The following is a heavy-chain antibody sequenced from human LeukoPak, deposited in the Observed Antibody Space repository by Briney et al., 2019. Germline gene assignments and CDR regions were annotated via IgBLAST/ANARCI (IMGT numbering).Heavy chain of an antibody. Sequence: SETLSLTCTVSGGVISSSSYYWGWIRQPPGKGLEWIGSIYYSGSTYYNPSLKSRVTISVDTSKNQFSLKLSFVTAADTAVYYCARVSTSPTYYFDYWGQGTLVTVS. V-gene: IGHV4-39*07. CDR3: ARVSTSPTYYFDY. CDR2: IYYSGST. J-gene: IGHJ4*02. CDR1: GGVISSSSYY. D-gene: IGHD2-2*01.